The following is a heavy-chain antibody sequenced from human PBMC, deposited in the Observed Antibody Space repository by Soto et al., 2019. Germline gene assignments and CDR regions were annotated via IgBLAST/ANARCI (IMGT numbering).Heavy chain of an antibody. Sequence: QVQLQESGPGLVKPSETLSLTCTVSGGSVSSGNYYWSWIRQPPGKGLEWIGYFYYTGSINYNPSLKSRVTISIDASKNKFSLRLSSVTAADTAVYYCARSMHYSDGSNYSPFDYWGQGTLVTVSS. CDR1: GGSVSSGNYY. D-gene: IGHD3-22*01. V-gene: IGHV4-61*01. CDR2: FYYTGSI. CDR3: ARSMHYSDGSNYSPFDY. J-gene: IGHJ4*02.